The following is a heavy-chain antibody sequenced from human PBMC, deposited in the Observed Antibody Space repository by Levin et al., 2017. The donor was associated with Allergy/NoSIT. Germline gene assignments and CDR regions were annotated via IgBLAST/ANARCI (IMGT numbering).Heavy chain of an antibody. CDR2: IGNIYHSGRT. D-gene: IGHD5-24*01. Sequence: NPGGSLRLSCSVSGGSISTNYWSWIRQPPGKGLEWIGNIGNIYHSGRTNYNPSLKSRVTISADTSRHQFSLKLSSVTAADTAIYYRARHRDAYNSFDYWGQGTLVTVSS. J-gene: IGHJ4*02. CDR1: GGSISTNY. CDR3: ARHRDAYNSFDY. V-gene: IGHV4-59*08.